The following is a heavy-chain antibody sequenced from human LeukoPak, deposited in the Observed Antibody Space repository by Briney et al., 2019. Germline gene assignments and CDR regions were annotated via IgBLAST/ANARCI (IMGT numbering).Heavy chain of an antibody. Sequence: ASVKVSCKASVYTFTGYYIQWVRLAPGQGLECIGCINLNGGGTNYAQKFHGRVTMTRDTSISTGYLDLSSLRSADTAVYYYARSHDYTNYVGTWGQGTLVTVSA. CDR3: ARSHDYTNYVGT. V-gene: IGHV1-2*02. CDR1: VYTFTGYY. CDR2: INLNGGGT. J-gene: IGHJ5*02. D-gene: IGHD4-11*01.